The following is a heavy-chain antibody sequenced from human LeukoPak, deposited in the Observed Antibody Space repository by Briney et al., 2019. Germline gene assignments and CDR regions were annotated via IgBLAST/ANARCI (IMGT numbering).Heavy chain of an antibody. V-gene: IGHV3-21*01. D-gene: IGHD1-26*01. CDR1: GFTFSSYS. Sequence: GGSLRLSCAASGFTFSSYSMNWVRQAPGKGLEWVSSISSSSSYIYYADSVKGRFTISRDNAKNSLYLQMNSLRAEDTAVYYCARDRGSLPPYYFDYWGQGTLVTVSS. CDR2: ISSSSSYI. CDR3: ARDRGSLPPYYFDY. J-gene: IGHJ4*02.